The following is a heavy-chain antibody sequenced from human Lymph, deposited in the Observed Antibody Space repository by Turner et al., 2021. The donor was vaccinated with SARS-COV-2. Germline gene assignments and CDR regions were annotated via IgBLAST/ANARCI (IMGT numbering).Heavy chain of an antibody. Sequence: QVQLQESGPGLVRPSETLSLTCTVSGGSISSYYWSWVRQPPGKGLEWIGYIHYSGGTKYNPPLKQRVTITIENSKNHFSLKLRSWTGADQAVLYCSGNGFRGWYGGGMDVWGQGTTVTVSS. D-gene: IGHD6-19*01. J-gene: IGHJ6*02. CDR3: SGNGFRGWYGGGMDV. V-gene: IGHV4-59*08. CDR1: GGSISSYY. CDR2: IHYSGGT.